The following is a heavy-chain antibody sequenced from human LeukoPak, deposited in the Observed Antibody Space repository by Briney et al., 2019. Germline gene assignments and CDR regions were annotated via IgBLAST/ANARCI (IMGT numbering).Heavy chain of an antibody. J-gene: IGHJ4*02. Sequence: GGSLRLSCAASGFTFSIYGMHWVRQAPGKGLECVTVISYDGSNKYYADSVKGRFTISRDNSKNTLYLQMNSLRAEDTAVYYCAKGEIPPVPSYYDSSGSPFDYWGQGTLVTVSS. CDR3: AKGEIPPVPSYYDSSGSPFDY. CDR1: GFTFSIYG. V-gene: IGHV3-30*18. D-gene: IGHD3-22*01. CDR2: ISYDGSNK.